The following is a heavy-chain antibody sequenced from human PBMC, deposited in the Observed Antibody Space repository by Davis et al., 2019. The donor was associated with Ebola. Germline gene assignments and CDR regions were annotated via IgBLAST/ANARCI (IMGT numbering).Heavy chain of an antibody. J-gene: IGHJ6*02. D-gene: IGHD3-10*01. CDR2: IYPVDSDT. CDR1: GSSFTNFW. V-gene: IGHV5-51*01. Sequence: GESLKISCNLSGSSFTNFWIGWVRQIPGKGLEWVGIIYPVDSDTRYNPSFEGQVTISADRSVNTVYLQWSSLKASDTAMYYCARLQVGNYYGMDVWGQGTTVTVSS. CDR3: ARLQVGNYYGMDV.